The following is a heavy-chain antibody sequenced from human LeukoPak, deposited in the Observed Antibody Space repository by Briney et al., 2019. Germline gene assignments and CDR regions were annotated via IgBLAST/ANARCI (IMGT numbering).Heavy chain of an antibody. CDR3: TRNSGWYGLS. V-gene: IGHV3-23*01. CDR2: IDYDGGSG. D-gene: IGHD6-19*01. Sequence: GGSLRLSCTVSGFTLSSYEMSWIRQAPGKGLEWVSSIDYDGGSGHYADSVKGRCTISRDNSNNTLFLHLNSLRGEDTAVYYCTRNSGWYGLSWGQGTLVTVSS. J-gene: IGHJ1*01. CDR1: GFTLSSYE.